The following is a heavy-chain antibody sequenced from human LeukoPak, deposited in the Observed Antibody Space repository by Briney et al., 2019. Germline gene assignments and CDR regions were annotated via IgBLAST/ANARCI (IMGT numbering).Heavy chain of an antibody. D-gene: IGHD1-20*01. CDR3: AKDTITRKSFDY. J-gene: IGHJ4*02. V-gene: IGHV3-23*01. Sequence: GGSLRLSCAASGFTFSSYAMNWVRQAPGKGLEWVSAISGSGGSTYYADSVKGRFTISRDNSKNMLYLQMNSLRAEDTAVYYCAKDTITRKSFDYRGQGTLVTVSS. CDR1: GFTFSSYA. CDR2: ISGSGGST.